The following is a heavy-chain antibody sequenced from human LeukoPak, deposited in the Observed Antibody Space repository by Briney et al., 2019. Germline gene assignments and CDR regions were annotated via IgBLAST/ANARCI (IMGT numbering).Heavy chain of an antibody. V-gene: IGHV3-23*01. Sequence: GGSLRLSCAASGFTFSSYAMSWVRQAPGKGLEWVSAISGSGGSTYYADSVKGRFTTSRDNSKNTLYLQMNSLRAEDTAVYYCAKMEGDIVVVHFDYWGQGTLVTVSS. D-gene: IGHD2-15*01. CDR3: AKMEGDIVVVHFDY. CDR1: GFTFSSYA. J-gene: IGHJ4*02. CDR2: ISGSGGST.